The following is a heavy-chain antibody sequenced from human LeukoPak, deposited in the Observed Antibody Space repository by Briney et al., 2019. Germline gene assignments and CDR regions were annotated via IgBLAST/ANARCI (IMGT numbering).Heavy chain of an antibody. CDR1: GYTFTSYY. V-gene: IGHV1-46*01. D-gene: IGHD2-21*02. Sequence: ASVKVSCKASGYTFTSYYMHWVRQAPGQGLEWLGIINSSGGSTNYAQKFQGRVTMTRDTSTSTVYMELSSLRSEDTAVYYCARGGVFGCGGDCFFDYWGQGTLVTVSS. CDR3: ARGGVFGCGGDCFFDY. J-gene: IGHJ4*02. CDR2: INSSGGST.